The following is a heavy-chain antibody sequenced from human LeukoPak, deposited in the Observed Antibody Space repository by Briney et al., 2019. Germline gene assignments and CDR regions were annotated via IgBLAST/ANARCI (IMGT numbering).Heavy chain of an antibody. V-gene: IGHV1-24*01. CDR3: ATDRAAAGTWRRKYYYYGMDV. Sequence: ASVKVSCKVSGYTLTELSMHWVRQAPGKGPEWMGGFDPEDGETIYAQKFQGRVTMTEDTSTDTAYMELSSLRSEDTAVYYCATDRAAAGTWRRKYYYYGMDVWGQGTTVTVSS. D-gene: IGHD6-13*01. CDR1: GYTLTELS. J-gene: IGHJ6*02. CDR2: FDPEDGET.